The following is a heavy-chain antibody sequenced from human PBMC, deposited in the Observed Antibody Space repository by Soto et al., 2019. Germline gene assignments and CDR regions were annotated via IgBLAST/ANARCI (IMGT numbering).Heavy chain of an antibody. CDR1: GFTFSSYA. V-gene: IGHV3-30-3*01. D-gene: IGHD5-18*01. CDR2: ISYDGSNK. J-gene: IGHJ4*02. CDR3: ARGGYSYLQYYYCDY. Sequence: QVQLVESGGGVVQPGRSLRLSCAASGFTFSSYAMHWVRQAPGKGLEWVAVISYDGSNKYYADSVKGRFTISRDNSKNTLYLQMNSLRAEDTAVYYCARGGYSYLQYYYCDYWGQGTLVTVST.